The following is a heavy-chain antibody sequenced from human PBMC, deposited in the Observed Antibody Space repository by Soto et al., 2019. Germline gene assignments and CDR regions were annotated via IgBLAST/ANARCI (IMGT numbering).Heavy chain of an antibody. Sequence: CHRWTVAGGYIRDFGGHWIRQHPGKGLEWIGYTYYSGNTYYNPSLNSRVTISADTSKNQFSLKLSSVTAADTAVYYCARLSSSGSAMAFWGQGTLVTVSS. V-gene: IGHV4-31*02. J-gene: IGHJ4*02. CDR3: ARLSSSGSAMAF. D-gene: IGHD6-19*01. CDR1: GGYIRDFG. CDR2: TYYSGNT.